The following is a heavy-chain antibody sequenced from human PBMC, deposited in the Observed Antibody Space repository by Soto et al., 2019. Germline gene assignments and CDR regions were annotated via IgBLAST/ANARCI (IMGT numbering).Heavy chain of an antibody. J-gene: IGHJ4*02. CDR3: ARQIYDSDTGPNFQYYFDS. Sequence: LGESLKISCKGSGYSFAGYWITWVRQKPGEGLEWMGRIDPSDSQTYYSPSFRGHVTISATKSITTVFLQWSSLRASDTAMYYCARQIYDSDTGPNFQYYFDSWGQGTPVTVSS. CDR1: GYSFAGYW. CDR2: IDPSDSQT. D-gene: IGHD3-22*01. V-gene: IGHV5-10-1*01.